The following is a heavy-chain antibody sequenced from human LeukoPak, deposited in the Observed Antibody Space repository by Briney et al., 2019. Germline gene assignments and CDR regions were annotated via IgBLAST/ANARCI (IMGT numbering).Heavy chain of an antibody. J-gene: IGHJ3*02. CDR2: ISYDGSNK. CDR3: ARATIRYFDWLSAFDI. Sequence: GGSLRLSCAASGFTFSSYAMHWVRQAPGKGLEWVAVISYDGSNKYYADSVKGRFTISRDNSKNTLYLQMNSLRAQDTAVYYCARATIRYFDWLSAFDIWGQGTMVTVSS. D-gene: IGHD3-9*01. V-gene: IGHV3-30-3*01. CDR1: GFTFSSYA.